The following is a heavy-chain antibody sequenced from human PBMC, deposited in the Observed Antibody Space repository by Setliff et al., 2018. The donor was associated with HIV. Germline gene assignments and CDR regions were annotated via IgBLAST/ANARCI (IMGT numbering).Heavy chain of an antibody. J-gene: IGHJ4*02. D-gene: IGHD3-22*01. CDR1: ENSLILYY. CDR2: IYPNGDFT. Sequence: ASVKVSCKASENSLILYYMHWVRQAPGQGLEWMGVIYPNGDFTRSAQKFQGRVTMTRDTSTSTVYMELSSLRSEDTAVYYCATYHYYDSSAYFIDLYYFDYWGQGTLVTVSS. V-gene: IGHV1-46*01. CDR3: ATYHYYDSSAYFIDLYYFDY.